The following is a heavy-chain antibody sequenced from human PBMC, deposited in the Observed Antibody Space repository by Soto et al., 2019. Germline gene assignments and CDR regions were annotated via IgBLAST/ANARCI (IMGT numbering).Heavy chain of an antibody. J-gene: IGHJ5*02. CDR3: VRDGTRTLRDWFDP. CDR1: GASISGFY. V-gene: IGHV4-4*07. CDR2: IYATGTT. Sequence: SETLSLTCTVSGASISGFYWSWIRKSAGKGLEWIGRIYATGTTDYNPSLKSRVMMSVDTSKKQFSLKLRSVTAADTAVYYCVRDGTRTLRDWFDPWGQGISVTVSS. D-gene: IGHD1-1*01.